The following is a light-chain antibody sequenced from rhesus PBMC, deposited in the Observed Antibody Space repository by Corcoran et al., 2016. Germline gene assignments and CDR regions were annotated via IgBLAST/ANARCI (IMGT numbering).Light chain of an antibody. J-gene: IGKJ2*01. CDR3: QPYSSSPPYS. CDR1: QSSSSW. V-gene: IGKV1-22*01. Sequence: DIQMTQSPSSLSASVGDTVTITCRASQSSSSWLAWYQQKPGKAPKLLIYKASSLQSGVPSRFSGSGSGTDFTLTISSLQSEDFATSYCQPYSSSPPYSFGQGTKVEIK. CDR2: KAS.